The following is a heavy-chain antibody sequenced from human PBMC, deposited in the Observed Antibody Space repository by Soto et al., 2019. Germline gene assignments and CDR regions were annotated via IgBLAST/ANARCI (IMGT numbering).Heavy chain of an antibody. V-gene: IGHV1-69*01. J-gene: IGHJ4*02. Sequence: QVQLVQSGAEVKKPGSSVKVSCKASGGTFSSYAISWVRQAPGQGLEWMGGIIPIFGTANYAQKFQGRVMISEDESTCTAYMELIRLRSVDTAVYYCASQYQLLAWRQGTLVTVS. D-gene: IGHD2-2*01. CDR1: GGTFSSYA. CDR3: ASQYQLLA. CDR2: IIPIFGTA.